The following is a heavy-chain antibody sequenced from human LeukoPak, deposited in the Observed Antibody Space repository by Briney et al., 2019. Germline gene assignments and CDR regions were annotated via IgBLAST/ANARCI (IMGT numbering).Heavy chain of an antibody. Sequence: SETLSLTCAVYGGSFSGYYWSWIRQPPGKGLEWIGEINHSGSTNYNPSLKSRVTISVDTSKNQFSLKLSSVTAADTAVYYCARGNYDILTGYSSPYFDYWGQGTLVTVSS. CDR1: GGSFSGYY. V-gene: IGHV4-34*01. CDR3: ARGNYDILTGYSSPYFDY. CDR2: INHSGST. J-gene: IGHJ4*02. D-gene: IGHD3-9*01.